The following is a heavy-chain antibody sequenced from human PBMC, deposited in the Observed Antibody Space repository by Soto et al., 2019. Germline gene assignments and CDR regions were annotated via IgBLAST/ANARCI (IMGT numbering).Heavy chain of an antibody. CDR3: ARGAFDCSSTSCYGGGWFDP. CDR2: IKQDGSEK. D-gene: IGHD2-2*01. Sequence: GVSLRLSCAAPVLTFSSYWMSWSRQAPGKGREWVANIKQDGSEKYYVDSVKGRFTISRDNAKNSLYLQMNSLRAEDTAVYYCARGAFDCSSTSCYGGGWFDPWGQGTLVTVSP. CDR1: VLTFSSYW. V-gene: IGHV3-7*01. J-gene: IGHJ5*02.